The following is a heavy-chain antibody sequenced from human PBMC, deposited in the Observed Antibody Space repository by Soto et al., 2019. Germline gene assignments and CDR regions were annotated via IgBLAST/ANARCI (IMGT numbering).Heavy chain of an antibody. J-gene: IGHJ6*02. CDR1: GGSISSGGYS. Sequence: SETLSLTCAVSGGSISSGGYSWSWIRQPPGKGLEWIGYIYHSGSTYYNPSLKSRVTISVDRSKNQFSLKLSSVTAADTAVYYCARGGMVRGVPYYYYGMDVWGQGTTVTVSS. CDR2: IYHSGST. CDR3: ARGGMVRGVPYYYYGMDV. D-gene: IGHD3-10*01. V-gene: IGHV4-30-2*01.